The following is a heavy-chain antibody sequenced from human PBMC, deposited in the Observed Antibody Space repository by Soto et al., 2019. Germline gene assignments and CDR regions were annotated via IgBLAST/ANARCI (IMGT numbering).Heavy chain of an antibody. CDR2: IYYSGST. V-gene: IGHV4-31*03. CDR3: ARGIVVVVAATPWFDP. Sequence: QVQLQESGPGLVKPSQTLSLTCTVSGGSISSGGYYWSWIRQHPGKGLEWIGYIYYSGSTYYNPSLKRRVTISVGTSKNQFSLKLSSVTAADTAVYYCARGIVVVVAATPWFDPWGQGTLVTVSS. J-gene: IGHJ5*02. CDR1: GGSISSGGYY. D-gene: IGHD2-15*01.